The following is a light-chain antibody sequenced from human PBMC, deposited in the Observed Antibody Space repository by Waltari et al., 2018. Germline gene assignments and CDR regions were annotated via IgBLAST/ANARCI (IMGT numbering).Light chain of an antibody. CDR3: QQYYSYPRT. CDR2: KSS. CDR1: LGIRSW. V-gene: IGKV1-5*03. Sequence: DIQMTQSPSTLSASVGDRVTITCRASLGIRSWLAWYQQKPGKAPNPLVSKSSTLETGVPSRFSGSGSGTEFTLTISSLQPDDFATYYCQQYYSYPRTFGQGTKVEIK. J-gene: IGKJ1*01.